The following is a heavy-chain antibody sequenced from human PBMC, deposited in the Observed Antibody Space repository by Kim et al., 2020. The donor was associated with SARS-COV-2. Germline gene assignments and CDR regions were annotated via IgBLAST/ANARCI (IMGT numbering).Heavy chain of an antibody. D-gene: IGHD6-13*01. Sequence: SPSFQGQVTISAEKSISTAYLQWSSLKASDTAMYYCARASSWFCNNWFDPWGQGTLVTVSS. J-gene: IGHJ5*02. V-gene: IGHV5-51*01. CDR3: ARASSWFCNNWFDP.